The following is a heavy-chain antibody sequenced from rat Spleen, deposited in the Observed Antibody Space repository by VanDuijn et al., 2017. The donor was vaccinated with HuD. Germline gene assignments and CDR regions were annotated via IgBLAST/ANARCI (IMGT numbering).Heavy chain of an antibody. CDR2: ISHSGGSN. CDR3: ARRDGGHTPFDY. J-gene: IGHJ2*01. Sequence: EMQLVESGGGLVQPERTLTLSCVASGFTFNNYWMTRIRPAPTKGLEWVASISHSGGSNYSRDSMKVRFTVSRDNAKSTLNLQMDSLRSEDTATYYCARRDGGHTPFDYWGQGVMVTVSS. V-gene: IGHV5-31*01. D-gene: IGHD1-11*01. CDR1: GFTFNNYW.